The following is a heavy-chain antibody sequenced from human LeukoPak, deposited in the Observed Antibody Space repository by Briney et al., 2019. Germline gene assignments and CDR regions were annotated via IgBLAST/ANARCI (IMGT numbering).Heavy chain of an antibody. Sequence: PSETLSLTCTVSGGSISSYYWSWIRQPPGKGLEWIGYIYYSGSTNYNPSLKSRVTISVDTSKNQFSLKLSSVTAADTAVYYCARPDRDAFDIWGQGTMVTVSS. CDR2: IYYSGST. CDR3: ARPDRDAFDI. J-gene: IGHJ3*02. V-gene: IGHV4-59*01. CDR1: GGSISSYY.